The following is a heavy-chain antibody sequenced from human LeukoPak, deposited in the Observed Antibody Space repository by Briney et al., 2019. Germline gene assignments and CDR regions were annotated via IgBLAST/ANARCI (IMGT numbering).Heavy chain of an antibody. Sequence: SETLSLTCAVYGGSFSGYYWSWIRQPPGKGLEWIGEINHSGSTNYNPSLKSRVTISVDTSKNQFSLKLSSVTAADTAVYYCARMPSDCGSTSCFTRYYGMDVWGQGTTVTVSS. D-gene: IGHD2-2*02. V-gene: IGHV4-34*01. J-gene: IGHJ6*02. CDR2: INHSGST. CDR3: ARMPSDCGSTSCFTRYYGMDV. CDR1: GGSFSGYY.